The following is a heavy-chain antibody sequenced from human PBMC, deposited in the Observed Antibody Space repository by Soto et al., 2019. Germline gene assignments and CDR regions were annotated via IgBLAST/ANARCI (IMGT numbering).Heavy chain of an antibody. D-gene: IGHD3-22*01. CDR1: GYTFANYW. V-gene: IGHV5-51*01. CDR2: IYPDGSDT. J-gene: IGHJ4*02. CDR3: ARHAYYYDSSGYYIDY. Sequence: GESLKISCKGSGYTFANYWIGWVRQMPGKGLEWMGIIYPDGSDTRYSPSFQGQVTISVDKSISTAYLQWSSLKASDTAIYYCARHAYYYDSSGYYIDYWGQGALVTVSS.